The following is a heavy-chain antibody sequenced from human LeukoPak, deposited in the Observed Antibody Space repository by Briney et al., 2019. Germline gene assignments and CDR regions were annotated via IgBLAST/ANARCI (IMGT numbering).Heavy chain of an antibody. CDR1: GYTFTSYD. Sequence: ASVKVSCKASGYTFTSYDINWVRQATGQGLEWMGWVNPNSGNTGYAQKFQGRVTMTRNTSISTAYMELSSLRSEDTAVYYCARGEAAADAFDIWGQGTMVTVSS. J-gene: IGHJ3*02. CDR3: ARGEAAADAFDI. D-gene: IGHD6-13*01. V-gene: IGHV1-8*01. CDR2: VNPNSGNT.